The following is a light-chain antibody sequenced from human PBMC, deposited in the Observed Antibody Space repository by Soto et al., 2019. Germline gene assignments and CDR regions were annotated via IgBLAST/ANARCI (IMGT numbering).Light chain of an antibody. V-gene: IGLV2-23*01. Sequence: QSVLTQPASVSGSPGQSITISCTGTSSDVGNYNLVSWYQQHPGKAPKLMIYEGSKRPSGVSNRSSGSKSGNTASLTISILQAEDEADYYCCLYAGSSTYVFGTGTKVTVL. CDR3: CLYAGSSTYV. J-gene: IGLJ1*01. CDR1: SSDVGNYNL. CDR2: EGS.